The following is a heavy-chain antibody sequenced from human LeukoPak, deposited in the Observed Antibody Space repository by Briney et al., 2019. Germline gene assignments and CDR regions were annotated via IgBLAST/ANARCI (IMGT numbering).Heavy chain of an antibody. CDR2: VSSNGGYT. CDR3: ARVRSGGNFCAHDI. V-gene: IGHV3-64*01. J-gene: IGHJ3*02. D-gene: IGHD2/OR15-2a*01. CDR1: GFTFSNYA. Sequence: RGSPGPYCAGSGFTFSNYAIHWVGQAPGKGLEYVSAVSSNGGYTYYAKSVKGRFTISRDNSKYTLYLQMGSLRAEDMGLYYCARVRSGGNFCAHDIW.